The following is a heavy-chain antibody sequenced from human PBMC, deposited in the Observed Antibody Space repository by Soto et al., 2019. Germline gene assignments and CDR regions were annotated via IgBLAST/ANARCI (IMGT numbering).Heavy chain of an antibody. Sequence: GSLRLSCAASGFTFSEYTMNWVRQAPGKGLEWLSYISSSSSEIRYADSVKGRFIISRDNAKNSLYLQMNSLRDEDTAAYYCVRDLNWAFDYWGQGTLVTVSS. CDR2: ISSSSSEI. CDR1: GFTFSEYT. D-gene: IGHD1-1*01. CDR3: VRDLNWAFDY. J-gene: IGHJ4*02. V-gene: IGHV3-48*02.